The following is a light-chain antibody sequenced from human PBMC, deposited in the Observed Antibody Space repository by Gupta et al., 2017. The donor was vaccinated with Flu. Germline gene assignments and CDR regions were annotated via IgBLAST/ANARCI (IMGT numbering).Light chain of an antibody. CDR2: DAS. J-gene: IGKJ1*01. CDR3: QQRTNWLWT. Sequence: GERGTLAFRASQSVGTSLAWYQQRPGQAPRLLIYDASNRATAIPARFLGGGSGTDFTLTISSLEPEDFAVYYCQQRTNWLWTFGQGTKVEIK. CDR1: QSVGTS. V-gene: IGKV3-11*01.